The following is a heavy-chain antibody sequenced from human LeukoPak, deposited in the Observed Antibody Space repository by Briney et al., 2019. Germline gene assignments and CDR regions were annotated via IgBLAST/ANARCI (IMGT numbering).Heavy chain of an antibody. CDR2: INHSGST. CDR3: ASGSWTNWFDP. CDR1: GGSFSGYY. V-gene: IGHV4-34*01. D-gene: IGHD6-13*01. J-gene: IGHJ5*02. Sequence: SETLSLTCAVYGGSFSGYYWSWIRQPPGKGLEWIGEINHSGSTNYNPSLKSRVTISVDTSKNRFSLKLSSVTAADTAVYYCASGSWTNWFDPWGQGTLVTVSS.